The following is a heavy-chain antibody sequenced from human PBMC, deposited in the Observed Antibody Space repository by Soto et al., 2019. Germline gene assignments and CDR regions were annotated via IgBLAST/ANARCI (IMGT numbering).Heavy chain of an antibody. CDR1: GYTFTSYA. CDR2: INAGNGNT. D-gene: IGHD3-9*01. CDR3: ARALESNVLRYFDWLSLGDAFDI. J-gene: IGHJ3*02. V-gene: IGHV1-3*01. Sequence: ASVKVSCKASGYTFTSYAMHWVRQAPGQRLEWMGWINAGNGNTKYSQKFQGRVTITRDTSASTAYMELSSLRSEDTAVYYCARALESNVLRYFDWLSLGDAFDIRG.